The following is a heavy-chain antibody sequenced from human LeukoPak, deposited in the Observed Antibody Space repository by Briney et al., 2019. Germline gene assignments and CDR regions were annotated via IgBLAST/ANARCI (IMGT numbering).Heavy chain of an antibody. Sequence: PGGSLRLSCAASGFTLSSYAMSWVRQAPGKGLEWVSAISGSGGSTYYADSVNGRFTISRDNSKNTLYLKMNSLRAEATAVYYCAKLGRKYSSGWYIDYWGQGTLVTVSS. CDR3: AKLGRKYSSGWYIDY. J-gene: IGHJ4*02. D-gene: IGHD6-19*01. CDR2: ISGSGGST. CDR1: GFTLSSYA. V-gene: IGHV3-23*01.